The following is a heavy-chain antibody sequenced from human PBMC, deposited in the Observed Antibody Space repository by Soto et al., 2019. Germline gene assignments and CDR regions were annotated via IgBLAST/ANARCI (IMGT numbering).Heavy chain of an antibody. Sequence: QVQLVQSGAEVKKPGASANLSCKASGDTFKNLYIHWVRQAPGQGLEWLGMISPSGHTTTYPKKFQGRVTMTRDTSTSTLYMELSNLRSAYTAIYYCARHFGMVKDYYYYYGMDVWGQGTKVTVSS. CDR3: ARHFGMVKDYYYYYGMDV. CDR2: ISPSGHTT. CDR1: GDTFKNLY. V-gene: IGHV1-46*02. J-gene: IGHJ6*02. D-gene: IGHD3-3*01.